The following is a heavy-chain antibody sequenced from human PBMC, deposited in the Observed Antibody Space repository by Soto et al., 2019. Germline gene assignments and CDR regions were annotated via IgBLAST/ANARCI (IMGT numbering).Heavy chain of an antibody. J-gene: IGHJ5*02. CDR1: GFTFSSYW. CDR3: PRKNTHNWFDP. Sequence: GGSLRLSCAASGFTFSSYWMGWVRQAPGKGLEWVANIKQDGSEKYYVDSVKGRFTISRDNAKNTLYLQMNSLRAEDTAVYYCPRKNTHNWFDPWGQGTLVTVS. CDR2: IKQDGSEK. V-gene: IGHV3-7*01.